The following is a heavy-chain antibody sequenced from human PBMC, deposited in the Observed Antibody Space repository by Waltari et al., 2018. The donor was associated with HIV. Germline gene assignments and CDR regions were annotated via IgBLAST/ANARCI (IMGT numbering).Heavy chain of an antibody. Sequence: QVTLKESGPVLVKPTETLTLTCTVSGFSLSNARLGVSWIRQPPGKALEWLAHIFSNDEKSYSTSLKSRLTISKDTSKSQVVLTMTNMDPVDTATYYCARTPGVAAAGSPPDYWGQGTLVTVSS. CDR3: ARTPGVAAAGSPPDY. CDR2: IFSNDEK. J-gene: IGHJ4*02. D-gene: IGHD6-13*01. CDR1: GFSLSNARLG. V-gene: IGHV2-26*01.